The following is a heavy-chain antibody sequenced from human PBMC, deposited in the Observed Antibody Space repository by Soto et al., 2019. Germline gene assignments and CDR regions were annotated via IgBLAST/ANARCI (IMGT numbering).Heavy chain of an antibody. D-gene: IGHD3-9*01. CDR3: ARDRHYHTSDRIDY. CDR1: HYTFTSYG. Sequence: QPQLVQSGPEVQKPGASVKVSCKASHYTFTSYGVSWVRQAPGQGLEWMGWISSQNGNTVYAQKFQGRVTLTTDTSTSTAFMELRSLHSDDTALYYCARDRHYHTSDRIDYWGQGTLVTVSS. J-gene: IGHJ4*02. V-gene: IGHV1-18*01. CDR2: ISSQNGNT.